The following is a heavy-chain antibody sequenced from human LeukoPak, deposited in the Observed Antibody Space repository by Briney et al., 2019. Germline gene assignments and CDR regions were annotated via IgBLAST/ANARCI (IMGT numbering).Heavy chain of an antibody. Sequence: PSETLSLTCAVYGGSFSGYYWSWIRQPPGKGLEWIGEINHSGSTNYNPSLKSRVTISVDTSKNQFSLKLSSVTAADTAVYYCARAVRDYVWGNYRSLDYWGQGTLVTVSS. J-gene: IGHJ4*02. CDR3: ARAVRDYVWGNYRSLDY. CDR2: INHSGST. CDR1: GGSFSGYY. D-gene: IGHD3-16*02. V-gene: IGHV4-34*01.